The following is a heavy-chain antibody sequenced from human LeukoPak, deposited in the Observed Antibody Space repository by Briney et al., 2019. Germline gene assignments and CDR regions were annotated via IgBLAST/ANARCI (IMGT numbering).Heavy chain of an antibody. V-gene: IGHV3-48*03. J-gene: IGHJ3*02. CDR3: AKDQDCSSTSCYNAFDI. CDR1: GFTFSSYE. CDR2: ISSSGSTI. D-gene: IGHD2-2*02. Sequence: GGSLRLSCAASGFTFSSYEMNWVRQAPGKGLEWVSYISSSGSTIYYADSVKGRFTISRDNAKNSLYLQMSSLRAEDTAVYYCAKDQDCSSTSCYNAFDIWGQGTMVTVSS.